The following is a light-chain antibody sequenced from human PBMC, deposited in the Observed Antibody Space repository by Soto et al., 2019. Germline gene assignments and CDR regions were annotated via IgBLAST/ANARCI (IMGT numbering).Light chain of an antibody. CDR1: SSDIGAYPS. CDR3: SSYTSDNRDYV. Sequence: QSALTQPASVSGSPGQSITISCTGSSSDIGAYPSVSWYQQHPGKAPKLMIYEVSNRPSGVSRRFSGSKSGNTASLTISGLQAEDEAHYYCSSYTSDNRDYVFGTGTKVTVL. V-gene: IGLV2-14*01. J-gene: IGLJ1*01. CDR2: EVS.